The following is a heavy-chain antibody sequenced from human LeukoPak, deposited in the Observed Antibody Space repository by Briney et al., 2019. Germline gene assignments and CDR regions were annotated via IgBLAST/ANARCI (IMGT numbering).Heavy chain of an antibody. CDR3: ARQRLDYDSSGYLDY. V-gene: IGHV3-11*01. CDR2: ISSSGSTI. D-gene: IGHD3-22*01. CDR1: GITFSDYY. Sequence: GGSLRLSCAASGITFSDYYMSWIRQAPGKGLEWVSYISSSGSTIYYADSVKGRFTISRDNAKNSLYLQMNSLRAEDTAVYYCARQRLDYDSSGYLDYWGQGTLVTVSS. J-gene: IGHJ4*02.